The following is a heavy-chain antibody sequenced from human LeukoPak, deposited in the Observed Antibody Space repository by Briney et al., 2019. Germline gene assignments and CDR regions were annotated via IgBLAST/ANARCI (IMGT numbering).Heavy chain of an antibody. D-gene: IGHD3-9*01. CDR1: GFIFDDYG. CDR2: INSDGSST. CDR3: ARVPRLRYFDWLESYFDY. J-gene: IGHJ4*02. Sequence: GGSLRLSCEASGFIFDDYGMSWVRQAPGKGLVWVSRINSDGSSTSYADSVKGRFTISRDNAKNTLYLQMNSLRAEDTAVYYCARVPRLRYFDWLESYFDYWGQGTLVTVSS. V-gene: IGHV3-74*01.